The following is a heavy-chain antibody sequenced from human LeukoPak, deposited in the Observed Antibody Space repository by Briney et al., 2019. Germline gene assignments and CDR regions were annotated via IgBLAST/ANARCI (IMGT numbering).Heavy chain of an antibody. J-gene: IGHJ4*02. Sequence: PSETLSLTCTVSGGSVSSGSYYWNWIRQPPGKGLEWIGYIYYSGTANYNPSLKSRVTISVDTSKNQFSLKLNSVTAADTAVYYCARGPLTAIDYWGQGTLVTVSS. CDR2: IYYSGTA. V-gene: IGHV4-61*01. CDR1: GGSVSSGSYY. D-gene: IGHD2-21*02. CDR3: ARGPLTAIDY.